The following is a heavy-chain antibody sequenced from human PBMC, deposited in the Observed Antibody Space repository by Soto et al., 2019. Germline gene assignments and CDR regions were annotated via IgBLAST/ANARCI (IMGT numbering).Heavy chain of an antibody. V-gene: IGHV3-21*01. CDR2: ISSSSSYI. CDR3: ASTVTPDHHLEV. D-gene: IGHD4-17*01. Sequence: PGGTLILFCAASGFTLSKYSMNGVLQAPGEGLEWLSSISSSSSYIYYEDPVKRRFTISRDNAKNSLYLQMNSLRAEDMAVYYCASTVTPDHHLEVWGTGTTVPVSP. J-gene: IGHJ6*04. CDR1: GFTLSKYS.